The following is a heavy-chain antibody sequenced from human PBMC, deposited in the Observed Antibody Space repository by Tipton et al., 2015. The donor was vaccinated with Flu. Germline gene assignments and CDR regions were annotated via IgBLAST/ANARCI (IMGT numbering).Heavy chain of an antibody. D-gene: IGHD3-10*01. CDR2: INHSGST. CDR3: ARGHYYGSGSYGK. CDR1: GGSFSGYY. Sequence: TLSLTCAVYGGSFSGYYWSWIRQPPGKGLEWIGEINHSGSTNYNPSLKSRVTIAVDTSKNQFSLKLSSVTAADTAVYYCARGHYYGSGSYGKWGQGTLVTVSS. J-gene: IGHJ4*02. V-gene: IGHV4-34*01.